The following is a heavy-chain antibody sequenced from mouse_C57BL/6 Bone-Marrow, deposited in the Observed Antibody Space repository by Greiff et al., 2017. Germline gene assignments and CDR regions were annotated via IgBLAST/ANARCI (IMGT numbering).Heavy chain of an antibody. J-gene: IGHJ4*01. V-gene: IGHV2-5*01. Sequence: VHLVESGPGLVQPSQSLSITCTVSGFSLTSYGVHWVRQSPGKGLEWLGVIWRGGSTDYNAAFMSRLSITKDNSKSQVFLKMNRLQADDTAIYYCAKKGKKLLGGAMDYWGQGTSVTVSS. D-gene: IGHD1-1*01. CDR3: AKKGKKLLGGAMDY. CDR1: GFSLTSYG. CDR2: IWRGGST.